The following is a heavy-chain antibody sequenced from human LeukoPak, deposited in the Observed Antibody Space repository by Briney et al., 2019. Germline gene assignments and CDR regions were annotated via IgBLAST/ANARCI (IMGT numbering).Heavy chain of an antibody. V-gene: IGHV3-7*04. CDR2: IKEDGSEK. D-gene: IGHD3-22*01. J-gene: IGHJ4*02. CDR3: TRGYDTRLI. CDR1: GFTFSRYW. Sequence: PGGSLRLSCAASGFTFSRYWMRWVRQAPGKGLEWVANIKEDGSEKYYVDSVKGRFTISRDNAKNTLYLQMNSLRAEDTAVYYCTRGYDTRLIWGQGTLVTVSS.